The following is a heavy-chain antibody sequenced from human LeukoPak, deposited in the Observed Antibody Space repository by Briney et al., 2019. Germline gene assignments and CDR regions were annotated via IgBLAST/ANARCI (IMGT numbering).Heavy chain of an antibody. J-gene: IGHJ2*01. Sequence: SETQSLTCAVYGGSFSGYYWSWIRQPPGKGLEWIGEINHSGSTNYNPSLKSRVTISVDTSKNQFSLKLSSVTAADTAVYYCARSPDYYDSSGYYWYFDLWGRGTLVTVSS. CDR2: INHSGST. D-gene: IGHD3-22*01. CDR3: ARSPDYYDSSGYYWYFDL. V-gene: IGHV4-34*01. CDR1: GGSFSGYY.